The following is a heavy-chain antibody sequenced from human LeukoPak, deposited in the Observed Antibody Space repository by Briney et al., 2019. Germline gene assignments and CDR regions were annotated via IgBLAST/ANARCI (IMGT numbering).Heavy chain of an antibody. D-gene: IGHD3-22*01. V-gene: IGHV3-74*01. Sequence: GRSLRLSCAASGFTFSSYWMHWVRQAPGKGLVWVSRIDTDGSNTGYADSVKGRFTISRDNAKNTVYLQINSLRAEDTALYYCARAMLDSSGRDYWGQGTLVTVSS. J-gene: IGHJ4*02. CDR1: GFTFSSYW. CDR2: IDTDGSNT. CDR3: ARAMLDSSGRDY.